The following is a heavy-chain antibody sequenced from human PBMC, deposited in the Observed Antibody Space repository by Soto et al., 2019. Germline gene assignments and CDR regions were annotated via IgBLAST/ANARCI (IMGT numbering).Heavy chain of an antibody. D-gene: IGHD6-19*01. J-gene: IGHJ3*01. V-gene: IGHV3-30*18. CDR2: ISYNGNNQ. CDR1: GFALSSYG. Sequence: VESGGGVVQPGASQRLSCEASGFALSSYGMHWVRQAPGKGLEWVATISYNGNNQYYADSVRGRFTISRDNSMRTLYLQMSSLRAQDTAVYLCEQDRRNLAVAAFTGGGDLEKWGHGTMITVSS. CDR3: EQDRRNLAVAAFTGGGDLEK.